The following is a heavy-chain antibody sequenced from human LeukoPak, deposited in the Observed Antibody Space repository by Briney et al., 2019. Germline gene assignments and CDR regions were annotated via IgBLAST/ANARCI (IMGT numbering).Heavy chain of an antibody. D-gene: IGHD6-13*01. J-gene: IGHJ4*02. Sequence: PGGSLRLSCAASGFTSSSYGMHWVRQAPGKGLEWVAFIRYDGSNKYYADSVKGRFTISRDNAKNSLYLQMNSLRAEDTAVYYCARVRGIAAAAPFDYWGQGTLVTVSS. CDR3: ARVRGIAAAAPFDY. CDR1: GFTSSSYG. V-gene: IGHV3-30*02. CDR2: IRYDGSNK.